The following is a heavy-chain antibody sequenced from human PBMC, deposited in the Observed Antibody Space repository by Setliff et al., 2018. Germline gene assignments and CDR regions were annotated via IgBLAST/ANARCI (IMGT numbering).Heavy chain of an antibody. CDR2: IYTSGST. J-gene: IGHJ4*02. V-gene: IGHV4-4*07. CDR1: GGPISNYY. Sequence: SETLSLTCTVSGGPISNYYWSWIRQPAGKGLEWIGRIYTSGSTNYNPSLKSRDTISMDTSKNHFSLTVSSVTASDTAVYYFARSLSRRAKFLIDYWGQGALVTVSS. D-gene: IGHD3-16*01. CDR3: ARSLSRRAKFLIDY.